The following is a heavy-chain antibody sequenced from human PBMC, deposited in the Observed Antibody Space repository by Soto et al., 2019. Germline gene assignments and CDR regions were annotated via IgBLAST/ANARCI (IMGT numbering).Heavy chain of an antibody. J-gene: IGHJ4*02. D-gene: IGHD3-22*01. Sequence: SETLSLTCTVSGGSISSYYWSWIRQPPGKGLEWIGYIYYSGSTNYNPSLKSRVTISVDTSKNQFSLKLSSVTAADTAVYYCATAPPYYYDSSGYFSDWGQGTLVTVSS. CDR1: GGSISSYY. CDR3: ATAPPYYYDSSGYFSD. CDR2: IYYSGST. V-gene: IGHV4-59*01.